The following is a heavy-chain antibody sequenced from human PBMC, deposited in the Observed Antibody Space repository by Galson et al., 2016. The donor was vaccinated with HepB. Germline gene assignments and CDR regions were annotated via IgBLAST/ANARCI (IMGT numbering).Heavy chain of an antibody. CDR1: GFTFSSYA. J-gene: IGHJ2*01. D-gene: IGHD1-1*01. CDR2: ISSSGGSA. CDR3: AREGRSSNWNDWYFDL. V-gene: IGHV3-23*01. Sequence: SLRLSCAASGFTFSSYAMSWVRQAPGTGPEWVSGISSSGGSAVYVDSVRGRLTISRDNSKNMLYLQMNSLRAGDTAVYYCAREGRSSNWNDWYFDLWGRGTLVTVSS.